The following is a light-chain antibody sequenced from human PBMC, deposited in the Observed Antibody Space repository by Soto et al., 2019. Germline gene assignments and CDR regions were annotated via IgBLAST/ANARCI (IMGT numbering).Light chain of an antibody. CDR2: RNS. Sequence: QSVLTQPPSVSGAPGQRVTIPCTGSSSNIGAGYDVHWYQQLPGTAPKLLISRNSNRPSGVPDRFSASKSGTSASLVITGLQPEDEADYYCQSYDSSLSGLFGGGTKLTVL. V-gene: IGLV1-40*01. J-gene: IGLJ2*01. CDR3: QSYDSSLSGL. CDR1: SSNIGAGYD.